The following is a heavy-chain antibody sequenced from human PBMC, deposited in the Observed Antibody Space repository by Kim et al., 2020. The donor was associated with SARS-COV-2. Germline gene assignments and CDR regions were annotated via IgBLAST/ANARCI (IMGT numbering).Heavy chain of an antibody. J-gene: IGHJ4*02. Sequence: ASVKVSCKASGYTFTSYDINWVRQATGQGLEWMGWMNPNSGNTGYAQKFRGRVTMTRNTSISTAYMELSSLRSEDTAVYYCARTGEGGPHLDYWGQGTLVTVSS. CDR2: MNPNSGNT. V-gene: IGHV1-8*01. CDR1: GYTFTSYD. CDR3: ARTGEGGPHLDY. D-gene: IGHD2-21*01.